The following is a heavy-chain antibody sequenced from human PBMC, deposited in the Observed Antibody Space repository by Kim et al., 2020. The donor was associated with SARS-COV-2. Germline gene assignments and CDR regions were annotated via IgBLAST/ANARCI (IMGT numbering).Heavy chain of an antibody. CDR2: VNTISGNP. V-gene: IGHV7-4-1*02. CDR1: GSTFTNYA. J-gene: IGHJ6*02. Sequence: ASVKVSCKASGSTFTNYAMNWVRQAPGQGLEWMGWVNTISGNPMYAQGFTGRFVFSFDTSDSTAYLQISSLKAEDTAVYFCARGPPPYYYGLDVWGQGTTVTVYS. CDR3: ARGPPPYYYGLDV.